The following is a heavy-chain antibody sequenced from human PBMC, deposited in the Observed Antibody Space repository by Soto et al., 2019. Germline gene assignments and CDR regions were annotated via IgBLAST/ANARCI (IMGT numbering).Heavy chain of an antibody. V-gene: IGHV3-53*04. Sequence: EVQLVESGGGLVQPGGSLRLSCAASGFDVSSNYMSWVRQAPGKGLEWVSLIYSGGTTYYADSVKGRFTISRHSSKNTLYLQMNCLRVEYTAVYYCAGRTYGWGQGTMVTVSA. CDR1: GFDVSSNY. CDR2: IYSGGTT. D-gene: IGHD4-17*01. J-gene: IGHJ3*01. CDR3: AGRTYG.